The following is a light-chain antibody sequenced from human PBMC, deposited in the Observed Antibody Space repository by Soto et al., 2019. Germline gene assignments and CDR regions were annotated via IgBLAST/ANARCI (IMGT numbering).Light chain of an antibody. CDR3: QSYDSSVSGSV. CDR1: SSNIGAGYD. V-gene: IGLV1-40*01. Sequence: QSVLTQPPPVSGAPGQRVTISCTGSSSNIGAGYDVHWYQQLPGTAPKLLIYGNSNRPSGVPDRFSGSKSGTSASLAITGLQAEDAADYSCQSYDSSVSGSVFGTGTKGTVL. CDR2: GNS. J-gene: IGLJ1*01.